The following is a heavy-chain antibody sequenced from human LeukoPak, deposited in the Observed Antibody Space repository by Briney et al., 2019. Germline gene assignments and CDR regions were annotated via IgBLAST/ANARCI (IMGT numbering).Heavy chain of an antibody. CDR1: GYTLTELS. J-gene: IGHJ6*03. V-gene: IGHV1-24*01. CDR3: ATSAFGVAYTRDRLYYYYYMDV. Sequence: ASVKVCCKVSGYTLTELSMHWVRQAPGKGLEWMGGFDPEDGETIYAQKFQGRVTMTEETSADTAYMELSSLRSEDTAVYYCATSAFGVAYTRDRLYYYYYMDVWGKGTTVTVSS. D-gene: IGHD3-3*01. CDR2: FDPEDGET.